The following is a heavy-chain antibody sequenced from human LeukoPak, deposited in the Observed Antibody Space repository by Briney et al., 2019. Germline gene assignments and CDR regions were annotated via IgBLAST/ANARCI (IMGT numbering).Heavy chain of an antibody. Sequence: GGSLRLSCAASGFTFDDYTMHWVRQAPGKGLEWVSLISWDGSSTYYADSVKGRFTISRDNSKNSLYLQINSLRTEDTALYYCAKAYLAVAGHGGVDYWGQGTLVTVSS. J-gene: IGHJ4*02. CDR3: AKAYLAVAGHGGVDY. D-gene: IGHD6-19*01. V-gene: IGHV3-43*01. CDR2: ISWDGSST. CDR1: GFTFDDYT.